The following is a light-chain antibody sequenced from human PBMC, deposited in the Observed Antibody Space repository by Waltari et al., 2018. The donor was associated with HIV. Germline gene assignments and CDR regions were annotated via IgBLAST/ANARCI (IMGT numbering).Light chain of an antibody. J-gene: IGLJ3*02. CDR3: TSFTTTTAWV. V-gene: IGLV2-14*03. CDR2: DVT. Sequence: QSALTQPASVSGSLGQSITFSCTGTSSDIGGYDYVSWYQQHPGEAPKIIIYDVTNRPSGLSDHFSGTKSGYTASLTFSWLQAEDQADYYCTSFTTTTAWVFGGGTKLTVL. CDR1: SSDIGGYDY.